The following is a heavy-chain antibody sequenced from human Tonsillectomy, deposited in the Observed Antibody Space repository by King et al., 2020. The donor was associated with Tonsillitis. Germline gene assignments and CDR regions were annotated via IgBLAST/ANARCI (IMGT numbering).Heavy chain of an antibody. CDR1: GFSFSTYA. V-gene: IGHV3-33*08. Sequence: VQLVESGGGVVQPGRSLRLSCAASGFSFSTYAMHWVRQAPGKGLEWVAVIWYDGSLKYYADSVKGRLTLSRDNSKNTLYLQINSRRAEDTAVYYCARAYDMLTGYNSNWFDPWGQGTLVTVSS. J-gene: IGHJ5*02. D-gene: IGHD3-9*01. CDR2: IWYDGSLK. CDR3: ARAYDMLTGYNSNWFDP.